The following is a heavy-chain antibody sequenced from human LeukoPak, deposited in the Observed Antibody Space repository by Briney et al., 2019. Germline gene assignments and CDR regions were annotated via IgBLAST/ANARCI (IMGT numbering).Heavy chain of an antibody. CDR1: GYTFTSYG. CDR2: ISAYNGNT. D-gene: IGHD5-12*01. Sequence: ASVKVSCKASGYTFTSYGISWVRQAPGQGLEWMGWISAYNGNTNYAQKLQGRVTMTTDTSTSTAYMELRSLRSDDTAVYYCARHRSRDGYNDLEYWGQGTLVTVSS. J-gene: IGHJ4*02. V-gene: IGHV1-18*01. CDR3: ARHRSRDGYNDLEY.